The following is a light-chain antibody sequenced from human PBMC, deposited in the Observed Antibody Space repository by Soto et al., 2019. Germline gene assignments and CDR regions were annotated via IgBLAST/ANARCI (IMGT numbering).Light chain of an antibody. Sequence: DIHMTQSPSSLSASVGDRVTITCQASQDISNYLNWYQQKPGKAPKLLIYDASTLKRGVPSRFSGSGSGTDFTFTISSLQPEDIATYYCQQYDNFPYTFGQGTKVDIK. CDR1: QDISNY. CDR3: QQYDNFPYT. J-gene: IGKJ2*01. CDR2: DAS. V-gene: IGKV1-33*01.